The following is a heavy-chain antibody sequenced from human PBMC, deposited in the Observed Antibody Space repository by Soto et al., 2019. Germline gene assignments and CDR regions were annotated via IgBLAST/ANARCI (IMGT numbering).Heavy chain of an antibody. CDR1: GYTFTNYG. V-gene: IGHV1-18*01. Sequence: QVQLVQSGAEVKKPGASVKVSCKASGYTFTNYGISWVRQAPGQGLEWMGWISAYNGNINYAQKLQGRVTMTTDTFTITAYMALRSIRTDDTAMYYCASSSCGGNCYSNVPLAYFYYGMDVWGQGTTVTVSS. CDR3: ASSSCGGNCYSNVPLAYFYYGMDV. D-gene: IGHD2-21*02. J-gene: IGHJ6*02. CDR2: ISAYNGNI.